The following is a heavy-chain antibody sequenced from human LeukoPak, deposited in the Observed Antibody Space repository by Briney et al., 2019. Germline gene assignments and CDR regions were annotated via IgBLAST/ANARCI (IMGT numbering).Heavy chain of an antibody. Sequence: GGSLRLSCAASGFTVSTSYMSWVRQAPGKGLEWVSVIYTGGSTYYADSVKGRFTISRDNSKNTLYLQMNSLRAEDTAVYYCARLECSGGNCYSEKYYFDYWGQGALVTVSS. CDR3: ARLECSGGNCYSEKYYFDY. J-gene: IGHJ4*02. D-gene: IGHD2-15*01. CDR1: GFTVSTSY. V-gene: IGHV3-66*04. CDR2: IYTGGST.